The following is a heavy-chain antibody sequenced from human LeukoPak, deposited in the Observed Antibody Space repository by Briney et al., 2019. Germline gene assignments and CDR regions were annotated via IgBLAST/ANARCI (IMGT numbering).Heavy chain of an antibody. J-gene: IGHJ5*02. D-gene: IGHD3-3*01. CDR3: TTGISISGVVVDP. V-gene: IGHV3-15*01. Sequence: GGSLRLSCVASGFSFTKAWMSWVRQAPGKGLEWVGHVKTKTEGETTGYAAPVKGRFNISRDDSKNTLYLQMNSLKSEDTGVYYCTTGISISGVVVDPWGQGTLVPVSS. CDR1: GFSFTKAW. CDR2: VKTKTEGETT.